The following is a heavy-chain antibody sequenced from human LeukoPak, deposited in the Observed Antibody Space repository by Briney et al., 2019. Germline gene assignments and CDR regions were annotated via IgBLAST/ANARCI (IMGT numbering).Heavy chain of an antibody. CDR3: ARLEKNSYYYMDV. J-gene: IGHJ6*03. CDR1: GFIVSSNY. CDR2: FYVSGAS. Sequence: GGSLRLSCAVSGFIVSSNYMGWVRQTPGKGLEWVSVFYVSGASYYAESVKGRFTISRDTYENTLLLQMNTLKVEDKAVYYCARLEKNSYYYMDVWGKGTTVTVSS. V-gene: IGHV3-53*01. D-gene: IGHD1-1*01.